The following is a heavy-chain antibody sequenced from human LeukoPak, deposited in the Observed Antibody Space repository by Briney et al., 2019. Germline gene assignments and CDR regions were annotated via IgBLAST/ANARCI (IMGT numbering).Heavy chain of an antibody. D-gene: IGHD3-10*01. CDR3: ARLSGAFLWFGEFTRPYYFDY. CDR1: GYSFTRYW. V-gene: IGHV5-51*01. Sequence: GESLKISCKGSGYSFTRYWIGWVRQTPGKGLEWMGIIYPGDSDTRYSPSFQGQVTISADKSISTPYLQGSSLKASDTAMYYCARLSGAFLWFGEFTRPYYFDYWGQGTLVTVSS. CDR2: IYPGDSDT. J-gene: IGHJ4*02.